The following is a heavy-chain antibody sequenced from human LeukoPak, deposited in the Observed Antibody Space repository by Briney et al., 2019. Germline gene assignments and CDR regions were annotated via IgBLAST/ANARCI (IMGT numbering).Heavy chain of an antibody. CDR2: INPNSGGT. D-gene: IGHD6-19*01. J-gene: IGHJ4*02. V-gene: IGHV1-2*02. CDR1: GYTFTSYD. CDR3: ARGIAVAGTVDY. Sequence: ASVKVSCKASGYTFTSYDINWVRQAPGQGLEWMGWINPNSGGTNYAQKFQGRVTMTRDTSISTAYMELSRLRSDDTAVYYCARGIAVAGTVDYWGQGTLVTVSS.